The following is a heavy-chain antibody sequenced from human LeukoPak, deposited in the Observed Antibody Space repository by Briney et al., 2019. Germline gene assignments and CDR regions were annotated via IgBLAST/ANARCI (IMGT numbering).Heavy chain of an antibody. CDR3: ARQEQGAGKDFFDY. CDR2: IYYSGST. V-gene: IGHV4-39*07. CDR1: GGSISSSSYY. D-gene: IGHD6-19*01. Sequence: PSETLSLTCTVSGGSISSSSYYWGWIRQPPGKGLEWIGSIYYSGSTYYNPSLKSRVTISVDTSKNQFSLKLSSVTAADTAVYYCARQEQGAGKDFFDYWGQGTLVTVSS. J-gene: IGHJ4*02.